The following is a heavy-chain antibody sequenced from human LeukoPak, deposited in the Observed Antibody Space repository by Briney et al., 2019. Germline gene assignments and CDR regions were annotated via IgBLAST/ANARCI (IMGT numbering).Heavy chain of an antibody. CDR2: IYYSGST. Sequence: SETLSLTCAVSGGSISSGGYSWSWIRQPPGKGLEWIGYIYYSGSTYYNPSLKSRVTISVDTSKNQFSLKLNSVTAADTAVYYCARGGEKANYYDSSGYYPIRRHAFHIWGQGTMVTVSS. V-gene: IGHV4-30-4*07. CDR3: ARGGEKANYYDSSGYYPIRRHAFHI. J-gene: IGHJ3*02. CDR1: GGSISSGGYS. D-gene: IGHD3-22*01.